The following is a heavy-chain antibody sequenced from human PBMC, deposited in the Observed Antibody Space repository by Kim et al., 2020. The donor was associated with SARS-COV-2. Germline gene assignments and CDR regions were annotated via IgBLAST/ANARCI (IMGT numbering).Heavy chain of an antibody. D-gene: IGHD1-26*01. V-gene: IGHV3-7*01. CDR2: EK. CDR3: ASSSGSYFDY. Sequence: EKYYVDSVKGRFTISRDNAKNSLYLQMNSLRAEDTAVYYCASSSGSYFDYWGQGTLVTVSS. J-gene: IGHJ4*02.